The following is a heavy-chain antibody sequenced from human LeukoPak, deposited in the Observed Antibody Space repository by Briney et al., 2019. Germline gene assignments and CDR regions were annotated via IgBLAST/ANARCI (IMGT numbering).Heavy chain of an antibody. CDR3: ARLVSAAAGTRVY. Sequence: SETLPLTCTVSGGSISSGGYYWSWIRQHPGKGLEWIGYIYYSGSTYYNPSLKSRVTISVDTSKNQFSLKLSSVTAADTAVYYCARLVSAAAGTRVYWGQGTLVTVSS. D-gene: IGHD6-13*01. CDR1: GGSISSGGYY. CDR2: IYYSGST. J-gene: IGHJ4*02. V-gene: IGHV4-31*03.